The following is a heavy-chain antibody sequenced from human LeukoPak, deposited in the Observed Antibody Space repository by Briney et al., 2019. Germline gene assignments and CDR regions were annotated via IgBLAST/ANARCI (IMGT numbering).Heavy chain of an antibody. D-gene: IGHD6-13*01. CDR1: GFTLSRYG. Sequence: PGGTLRLSCAASGFTLSRYGMSWVRQAPGKGLEWVSAISGSSGSTYYADSVKGRFTISRDNSKNTLYLQMNSLRAEDTAVYYCAKTYSSSRAHYYYYYYMDVWGKGTTVTIPS. CDR3: AKTYSSSRAHYYYYYYMDV. J-gene: IGHJ6*03. CDR2: ISGSSGST. V-gene: IGHV3-23*01.